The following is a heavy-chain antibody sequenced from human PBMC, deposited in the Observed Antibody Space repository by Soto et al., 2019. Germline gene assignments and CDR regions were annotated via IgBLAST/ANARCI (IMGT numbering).Heavy chain of an antibody. CDR1: GLTVSSNY. Sequence: EVQLVETGGGLIQPGGSLRLSCAASGLTVSSNYMNWVRQAPGKGLEWVSVLYSGGSTHYAGSVKGRFIISRDNSKNTLYLQMNSLRVEDTAVYYCARDRPGDEGDGVDIWGHGKMVTVSS. D-gene: IGHD3-10*01. CDR3: ARDRPGDEGDGVDI. V-gene: IGHV3-53*02. CDR2: LYSGGST. J-gene: IGHJ3*02.